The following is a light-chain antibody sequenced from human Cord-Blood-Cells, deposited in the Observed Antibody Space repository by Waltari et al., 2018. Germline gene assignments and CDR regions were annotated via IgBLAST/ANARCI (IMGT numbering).Light chain of an antibody. Sequence: ELVLKQTPGTLSLSPGESATLSCRASQSVSSSYLAWYQQKPGQAPKLLIYGASSRATGIPDKFSGSGSGTDFTLTINRLEREDYAVYYCQQYGSSPNTFGQGTKLEIK. J-gene: IGKJ2*01. CDR2: GAS. CDR1: QSVSSSY. CDR3: QQYGSSPNT. V-gene: IGKV3-20*01.